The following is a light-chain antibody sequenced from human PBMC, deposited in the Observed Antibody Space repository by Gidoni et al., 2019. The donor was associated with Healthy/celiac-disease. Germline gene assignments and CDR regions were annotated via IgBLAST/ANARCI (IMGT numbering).Light chain of an antibody. V-gene: IGLV3-9*01. CDR2: RDS. J-gene: IGLJ2*01. CDR1: NIGSKN. Sequence: SYELTQPPSVPVALGQTARITCGGNNIGSKNVHWYQQKPGQAPVLVIYRDSNRPSGIPERFSGSNSGNTATLTISRAQAGDEADYYCQVWDSSTVFGGGTKLTVL. CDR3: QVWDSSTV.